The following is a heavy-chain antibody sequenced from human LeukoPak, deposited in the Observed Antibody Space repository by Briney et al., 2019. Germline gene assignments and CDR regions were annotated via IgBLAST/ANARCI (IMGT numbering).Heavy chain of an antibody. D-gene: IGHD3-10*01. CDR3: ARRVRGVNDAFNI. CDR1: GGSFSDYY. CDR2: INHSGST. V-gene: IGHV4-34*01. Sequence: PSETLSLTCAVYGGSFSDYYWSWIRQPPGKGLEWIGEINHSGSTNYNPSLKSRITISVDTSKNHFSLRLSSVTAADTAVYFCARRVRGVNDAFNIWGQGTMATVSS. J-gene: IGHJ3*02.